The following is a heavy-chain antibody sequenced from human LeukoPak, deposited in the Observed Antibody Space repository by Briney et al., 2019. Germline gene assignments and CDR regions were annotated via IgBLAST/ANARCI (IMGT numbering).Heavy chain of an antibody. Sequence: GALRLSCSASGFTFSNYAMTWVRQAPGKGLELGSAIDNSGTYYADSVKGRFTISTDNAKNSLCLQMNNLRVEDTAVYYCARYGGDSCYHSDDYWDQGTLVSVSS. D-gene: IGHD2-15*01. CDR2: IDNSGT. V-gene: IGHV3-69-1*01. CDR3: ARYGGDSCYHSDDY. CDR1: GFTFSNYA. J-gene: IGHJ4*02.